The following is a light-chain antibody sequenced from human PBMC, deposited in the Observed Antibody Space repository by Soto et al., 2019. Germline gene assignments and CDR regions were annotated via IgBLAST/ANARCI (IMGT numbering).Light chain of an antibody. V-gene: IGKV3-15*01. CDR2: GAS. Sequence: EIVMTQSPATLSVSPGERATLSCRASQSVSSNLAWYQQKPGQAPRLLIYGASTRATGIPARLSGSGSGTDFTLTLITLLSEDFAVYSCHQYNNCLRTFGQGTKV. CDR3: HQYNNCLRT. J-gene: IGKJ1*01. CDR1: QSVSSN.